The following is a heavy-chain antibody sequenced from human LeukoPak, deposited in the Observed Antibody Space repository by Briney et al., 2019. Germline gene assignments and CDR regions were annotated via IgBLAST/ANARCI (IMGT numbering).Heavy chain of an antibody. V-gene: IGHV3-21*01. J-gene: IGHJ4*02. CDR1: GLTFSSYS. Sequence: PGGSLRLSCAASGLTFSSYSMSWVGQAPGKGLERASSISSSSSYIYCADSVKGRFTISRDNAKNSLYLQMNSLRAEDTAVYYCARVYYDSSGHLGLDYWGQGTLVTVSS. CDR3: ARVYYDSSGHLGLDY. D-gene: IGHD3-22*01. CDR2: ISSSSSYI.